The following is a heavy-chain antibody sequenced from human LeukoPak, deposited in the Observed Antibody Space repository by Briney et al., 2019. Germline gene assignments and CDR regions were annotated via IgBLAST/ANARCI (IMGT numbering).Heavy chain of an antibody. Sequence: GGSLRLSCAASGFTFSSYSMNWVRQARGKGLEWVSSISCSSSYIYYADSVKGRFTISRDNAKNSLYLQMNSLRAEDTAVYYCARGSGIVVVPAATHPDYWGQGTLVTVSS. CDR1: GFTFSSYS. CDR3: ARGSGIVVVPAATHPDY. V-gene: IGHV3-21*01. CDR2: ISCSSSYI. J-gene: IGHJ4*02. D-gene: IGHD2-2*01.